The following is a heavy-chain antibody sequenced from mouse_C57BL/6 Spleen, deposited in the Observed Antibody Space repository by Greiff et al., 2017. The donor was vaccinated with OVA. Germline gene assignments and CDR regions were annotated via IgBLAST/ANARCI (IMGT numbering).Heavy chain of an antibody. Sequence: QVQLQQPGAELVRPGSSVKLSCKASGYTFTSYWMDWVKQRPGQGLEWIGNIFPSDSETHYNQKFKDKATLTVDKSSSTAYMQLSSLTSEDSAVYYCARQGLPHAMDDWGQGTSVTVSS. V-gene: IGHV1-61*01. CDR3: ARQGLPHAMDD. D-gene: IGHD5-5*01. CDR2: IFPSDSET. J-gene: IGHJ4*01. CDR1: GYTFTSYW.